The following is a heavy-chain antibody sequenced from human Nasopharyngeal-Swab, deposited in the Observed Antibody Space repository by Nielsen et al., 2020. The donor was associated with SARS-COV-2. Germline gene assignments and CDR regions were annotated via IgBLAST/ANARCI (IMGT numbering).Heavy chain of an antibody. J-gene: IGHJ4*02. CDR3: ARDVAAAFDY. Sequence: GESPKISCAASGFTFSSYSMNWVRQAPGKGLEWVSSISSSSSYIYYADSVKGRFTISRDNAKDSLYLQMNSLRAEDTAVYYCARDVAAAFDYWGQGTLVTVSS. CDR1: GFTFSSYS. V-gene: IGHV3-21*01. D-gene: IGHD6-13*01. CDR2: ISSSSSYI.